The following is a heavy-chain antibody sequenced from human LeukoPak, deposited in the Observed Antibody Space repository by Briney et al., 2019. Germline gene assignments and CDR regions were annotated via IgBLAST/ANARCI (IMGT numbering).Heavy chain of an antibody. Sequence: SDTLSLTCTVSGVSITSSGFYWGWLRQPPGKGLEWIGNIYYGGSSYYNPSLKSRVTISVDTSKNQFSLKLSSVPAADTAVYYCARQPNIVVVDNWFDPWGQGTLVAVSS. CDR1: GVSITSSGFY. CDR3: ARQPNIVVVDNWFDP. V-gene: IGHV4-39*07. D-gene: IGHD2-15*01. J-gene: IGHJ5*02. CDR2: IYYGGSS.